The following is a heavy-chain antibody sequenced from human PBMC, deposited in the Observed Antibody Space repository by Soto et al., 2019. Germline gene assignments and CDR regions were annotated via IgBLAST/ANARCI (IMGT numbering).Heavy chain of an antibody. J-gene: IGHJ3*02. CDR1: GYTFTSYG. D-gene: IGHD3-16*02. Sequence: ASVKVSCKASGYTFTSYGISWVRQAPGQGLEWMGWISAYNGNTNYAQKFQGRVTITTDTSASTAYMELSSLRSDDTAVYYCAREYYDYVWGSYRPISPAFDIWGQGTMVTVSS. V-gene: IGHV1-18*01. CDR3: AREYYDYVWGSYRPISPAFDI. CDR2: ISAYNGNT.